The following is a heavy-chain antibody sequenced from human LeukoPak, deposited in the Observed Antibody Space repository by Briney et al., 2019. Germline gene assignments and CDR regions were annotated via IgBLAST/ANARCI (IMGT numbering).Heavy chain of an antibody. CDR1: GYTFTSYY. D-gene: IGHD3-22*01. CDR3: ARGGTYYYDSSDEMPRGG. Sequence: ASVKVSCKASGYTFTSYYMHWVRHAPGQGLEWMGIINPSGGSTSYAQKFQGRVTMTRDTSTSTVYMELSSLRSEDTAVYYCARGGTYYYDSSDEMPRGGWGQGTLVTVSS. J-gene: IGHJ4*02. CDR2: INPSGGST. V-gene: IGHV1-46*01.